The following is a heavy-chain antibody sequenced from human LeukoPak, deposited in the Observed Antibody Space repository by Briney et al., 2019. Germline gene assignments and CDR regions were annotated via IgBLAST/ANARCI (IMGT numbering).Heavy chain of an antibody. Sequence: GGTLRLSCAASGFTFSSFGMTWVRQAPEKGLEWVSAISGSGGTTLYADPVKGRFTISRDNSKNTLYLQLNSLRAEDTAVYYCAKDRTRYCSTTSCLPYDLWGQGTLVTVSS. J-gene: IGHJ5*02. CDR3: AKDRTRYCSTTSCLPYDL. CDR2: ISGSGGTT. V-gene: IGHV3-23*01. D-gene: IGHD2-2*01. CDR1: GFTFSSFG.